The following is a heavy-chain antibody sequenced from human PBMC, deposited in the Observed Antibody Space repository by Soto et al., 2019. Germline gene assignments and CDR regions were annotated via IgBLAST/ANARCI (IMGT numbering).Heavy chain of an antibody. J-gene: IGHJ4*02. CDR2: ISSSDSI. CDR1: GFTFSDYY. D-gene: IGHD3-22*01. CDR3: ASDIGYYDSSGSFDY. V-gene: IGHV3-11*01. Sequence: PGGSLRLSCAASGFTFSDYYMSWIRQAPGKGLEWVSYISSSDSIYYADSVKGRFTISRDNAKNSVYLQMNSLRAEDTAVYYCASDIGYYDSSGSFDYWGQGTLVTVSS.